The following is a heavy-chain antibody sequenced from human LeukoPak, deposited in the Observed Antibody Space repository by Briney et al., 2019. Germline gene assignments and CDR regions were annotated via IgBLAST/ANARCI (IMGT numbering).Heavy chain of an antibody. CDR2: INPNSGGT. CDR3: ARGSVDTDNRLDY. D-gene: IGHD5-18*01. V-gene: IGHV1-2*02. Sequence: ASVKVSCKASGYTFTGYYMHWVRQAPGQGLEWMGWINPNSGGTNYAQKFQGRVTMTRNTSISTAYMELSRLRPDDTAVYYCARGSVDTDNRLDYWGQGTLVTVSS. CDR1: GYTFTGYY. J-gene: IGHJ4*02.